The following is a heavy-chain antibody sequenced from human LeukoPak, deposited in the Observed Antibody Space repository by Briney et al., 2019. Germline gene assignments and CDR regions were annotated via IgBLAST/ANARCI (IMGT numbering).Heavy chain of an antibody. CDR3: ARQGYCSGGSCYKLYYFDY. V-gene: IGHV3-20*04. D-gene: IGHD2-15*01. CDR1: GFTFDDYG. Sequence: GGSLRLSCAASGFTFDDYGMSWVRQAPGKGLEWVSGINWNGGSTGYADSVKGRLTISRDNAKNSLYLQMNSLRAEDTALYYCARQGYCSGGSCYKLYYFDYWGQGTLVTVSS. CDR2: INWNGGST. J-gene: IGHJ4*02.